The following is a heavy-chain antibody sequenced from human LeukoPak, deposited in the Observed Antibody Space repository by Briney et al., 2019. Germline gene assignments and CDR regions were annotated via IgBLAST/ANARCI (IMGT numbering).Heavy chain of an antibody. CDR2: ISHDGNNE. Sequence: GGSLRLSCAASGFTFNDYALHWVRQAPGKGLEWVAVISHDGNNEHYAQSVKGRFTISRDTSKNTLYLHMSSLRAEDTAVYYCAREVITIFEVVSLWHFEYWGQGTLVTVSS. D-gene: IGHD3-3*01. V-gene: IGHV3-30*04. CDR1: GFTFNDYA. CDR3: AREVITIFEVVSLWHFEY. J-gene: IGHJ4*02.